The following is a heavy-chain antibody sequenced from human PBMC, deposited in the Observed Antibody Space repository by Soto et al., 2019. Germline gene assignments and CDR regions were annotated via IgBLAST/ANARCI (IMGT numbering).Heavy chain of an antibody. Sequence: QVQLVQSGGEVRKPGASVKVSCKASGYTFTTYGISWVRQAPGQGLEWMGWISPYNGTTKYAEKFQGEITMTTDTATSTAYMDVRSLRSDDTAVYYCARDGERDTGLNFYYYLHGMDAWGQGTRVTVSS. V-gene: IGHV1-18*04. CDR1: GYTFTTYG. J-gene: IGHJ6*02. CDR3: ARDGERDTGLNFYYYLHGMDA. CDR2: ISPYNGTT. D-gene: IGHD1-1*01.